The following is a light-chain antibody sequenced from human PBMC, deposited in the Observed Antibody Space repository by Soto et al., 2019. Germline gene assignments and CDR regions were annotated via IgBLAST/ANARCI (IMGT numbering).Light chain of an antibody. CDR2: GGS. V-gene: IGKV3-20*01. Sequence: ETVLTQSPGTLSLSPGERATLSCRASQSVNSRYLAWYQQKPGQAPRLLIYGGSSRATGTPDRFSVSGSGTDLTLTISRLEPEDFAVYFCHQYGDSPPITFGGGTKVEIK. J-gene: IGKJ4*01. CDR1: QSVNSRY. CDR3: HQYGDSPPIT.